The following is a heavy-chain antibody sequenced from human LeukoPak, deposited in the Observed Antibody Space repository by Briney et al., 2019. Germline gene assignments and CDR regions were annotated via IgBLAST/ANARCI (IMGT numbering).Heavy chain of an antibody. D-gene: IGHD3-3*01. V-gene: IGHV3-53*01. CDR1: GFVVSSNY. CDR3: AGQLRFWGDYYMDV. J-gene: IGHJ6*03. Sequence: GGSLRLSCAASGFVVSSNYMSWVRQAPGKGLEWVSVVYSGGDRYYTDSVKGRFTISRDNSENTLYLQMNCLRAEDTAVYYCAGQLRFWGDYYMDVWGTGTTVTVSS. CDR2: VYSGGDR.